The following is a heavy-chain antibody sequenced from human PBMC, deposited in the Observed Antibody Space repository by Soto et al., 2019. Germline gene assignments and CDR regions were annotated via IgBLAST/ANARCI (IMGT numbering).Heavy chain of an antibody. J-gene: IGHJ1*01. Sequence: QVQLVQSGAEVKKPGASVKVSCKASGYTFTSYYMHWVRQAPGQGLEWMGIINPSGGSTSYAQKFQGRVTMTRDTSTSTVYMELSSLRSEDTAVCYCASSPTVIAYLFQHWGQGTLVTVSS. CDR3: ASSPTVIAYLFQH. CDR1: GYTFTSYY. CDR2: INPSGGST. V-gene: IGHV1-46*01. D-gene: IGHD4-17*01.